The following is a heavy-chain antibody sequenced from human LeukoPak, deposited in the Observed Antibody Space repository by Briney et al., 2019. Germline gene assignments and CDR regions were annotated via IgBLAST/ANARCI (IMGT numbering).Heavy chain of an antibody. CDR1: GFTFSSYS. D-gene: IGHD6-6*01. CDR2: ISSSSSYI. CDR3: ARDLSYSSSTAILWY. V-gene: IGHV3-21*01. Sequence: GGSLRLSCAASGFTFSSYSMNWVRQAPGKGLEWVSSISSSSSYIYYADSVKGRFTISRDNAKNSLYLQMNSLRAEDTAVYYCARDLSYSSSTAILWYWGQGTLVTVSS. J-gene: IGHJ4*02.